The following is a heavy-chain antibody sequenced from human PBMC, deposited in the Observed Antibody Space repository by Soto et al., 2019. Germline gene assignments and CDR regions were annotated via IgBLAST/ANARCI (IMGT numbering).Heavy chain of an antibody. D-gene: IGHD6-13*01. V-gene: IGHV1-69*13. Sequence: ASVKVSCKASGGTFSSYAISWVRQAPGQGLEWMGGIIPIFGTANYAQKFQGRVTITADESTSTAYMELSSLRSEDTAVYYCARMAAAGTSDYYYGMDVWGQGTTVTVSS. CDR3: ARMAAAGTSDYYYGMDV. CDR1: GGTFSSYA. J-gene: IGHJ6*02. CDR2: IIPIFGTA.